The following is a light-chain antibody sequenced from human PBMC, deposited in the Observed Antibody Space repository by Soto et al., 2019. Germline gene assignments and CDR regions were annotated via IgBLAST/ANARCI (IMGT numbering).Light chain of an antibody. CDR1: QGISGS. CDR3: QQYNGYGSWT. V-gene: IGKV1-5*03. J-gene: IGKJ1*01. Sequence: DIQMTQSPSTLSASVGDRVTITCRASQGISGSLAWYQQRPGKAPKLLIYETSSLESGVPSRFSGSASGTEFTLTISSLQPDDFATSYCQQYNGYGSWTFGQGTKV. CDR2: ETS.